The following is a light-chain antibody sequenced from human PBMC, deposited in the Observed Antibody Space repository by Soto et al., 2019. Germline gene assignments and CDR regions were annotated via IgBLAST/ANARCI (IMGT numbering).Light chain of an antibody. V-gene: IGLV2-14*01. Sequence: QSALTQPASVSGSPGQSITISCTGTSSDVGGYNYVSWYQQHTGKAPKLMIYDVSNRPSGVSNRFSGSKSGSTASLTISGLRAEDEADYYCSSYTSSSTWVFGGGTKLTV. CDR3: SSYTSSSTWV. J-gene: IGLJ3*02. CDR2: DVS. CDR1: SSDVGGYNY.